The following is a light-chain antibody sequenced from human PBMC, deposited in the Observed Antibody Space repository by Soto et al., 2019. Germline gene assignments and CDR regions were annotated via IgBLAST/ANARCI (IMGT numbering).Light chain of an antibody. V-gene: IGKV3-11*01. J-gene: IGKJ3*01. CDR1: QSVSSY. Sequence: EIVLTQSPATLSLSPGERATLSCRASQSVSSYLAWYQQKPGQAPRLLIYDASNRATGIPVRFSGSGSGTDFTLTISSLGPEDFAVYYCQQRSNWPPGFTFGPGTKVDIK. CDR2: DAS. CDR3: QQRSNWPPGFT.